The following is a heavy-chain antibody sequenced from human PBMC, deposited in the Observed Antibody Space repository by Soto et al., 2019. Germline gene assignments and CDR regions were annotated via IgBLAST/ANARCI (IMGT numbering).Heavy chain of an antibody. J-gene: IGHJ3*02. D-gene: IGHD2-21*02. Sequence: QVQLVESGGGVVQPGRSLRLSCAASGFTFSSYGMHWVRQAPGKGLEWVAVIWYDGSNKYYADSVKGRFTISRDNSKNTLYLQMNSLRAEDTAVYSCARDLFMVTTAVDAFDIWGQGTMVTVSS. V-gene: IGHV3-33*01. CDR2: IWYDGSNK. CDR1: GFTFSSYG. CDR3: ARDLFMVTTAVDAFDI.